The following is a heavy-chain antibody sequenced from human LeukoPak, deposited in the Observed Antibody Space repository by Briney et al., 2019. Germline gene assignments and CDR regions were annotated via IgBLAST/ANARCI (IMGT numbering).Heavy chain of an antibody. J-gene: IGHJ3*02. Sequence: GGSLRLSCAASGFTFSNYAMTWVRQAPGKGLEWVSSIRGNGGNTYYADSVKGRFTNFRDNSKNTLYLQMNSLRAEDTAVYYCAKFGYCSSTSCYDAFDIWGQGTMVTVSS. CDR1: GFTFSNYA. D-gene: IGHD2-2*01. CDR3: AKFGYCSSTSCYDAFDI. V-gene: IGHV3-23*01. CDR2: IRGNGGNT.